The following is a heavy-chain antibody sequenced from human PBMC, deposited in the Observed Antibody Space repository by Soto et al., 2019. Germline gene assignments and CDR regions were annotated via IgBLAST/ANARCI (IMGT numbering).Heavy chain of an antibody. V-gene: IGHV3-7*03. CDR3: AGWGGHDYNY. CDR1: GFTFSTYW. CDR2: INPDGNVG. D-gene: IGHD4-4*01. J-gene: IGHJ4*02. Sequence: EVQLLGSGGGLVQPGGSLRLSCVGSGFTFSTYWRNWVRQAPGKGLEWVANINPDGNVGTYVDSVRGRFTTSRDNAKNSLYLQMNSLRADDTAGYFCAGWGGHDYNYWGQGIMVTVSS.